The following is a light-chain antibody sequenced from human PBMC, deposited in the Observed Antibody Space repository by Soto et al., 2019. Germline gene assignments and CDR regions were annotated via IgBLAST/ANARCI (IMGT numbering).Light chain of an antibody. CDR2: AAS. J-gene: IGKJ1*01. CDR3: QQSYSTLWT. CDR1: QSISSY. Sequence: DIQVTQSPSSLSASVGDRVTITCRASQSISSYLNWYQQKPGKAPKLLIYAASSLQSGVPSRFSGRGSGTDFTLTISSLQPEDFATYYCQQSYSTLWTFGQGTKVEIK. V-gene: IGKV1-39*01.